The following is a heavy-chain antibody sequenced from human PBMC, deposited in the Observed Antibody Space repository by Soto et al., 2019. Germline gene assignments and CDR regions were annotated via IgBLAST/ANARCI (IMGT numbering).Heavy chain of an antibody. V-gene: IGHV3-30*18. D-gene: IGHD4-17*01. CDR1: GFTFSSYG. Sequence: QVQLVESGGGVVQPGRSLRLSCAASGFTFSSYGMHWVRQAPGKGLEWVASISYDGINKYYADSVKGRFTISRDNSKNTLYLQMSSLRAEETAVYYCAKDRWVRQLRSYFDYWGQGTLVTVSS. CDR2: ISYDGINK. CDR3: AKDRWVRQLRSYFDY. J-gene: IGHJ4*02.